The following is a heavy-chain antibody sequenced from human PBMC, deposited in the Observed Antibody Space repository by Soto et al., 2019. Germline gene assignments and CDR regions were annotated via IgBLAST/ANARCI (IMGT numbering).Heavy chain of an antibody. J-gene: IGHJ4*02. CDR2: IYYSGST. CDR3: ARTVNWNDRGYFDY. D-gene: IGHD1-1*01. CDR1: GGSISGYY. V-gene: IGHV4-59*01. Sequence: SETLSLTCAVSGGSISGYYWSWIRQTPGKGLEWIGYIYYSGSTNYNPSLKSRVTISVDTSTNQFSLKLSSVTAADTAVYYCARTVNWNDRGYFDYWGQGTLVTVSS.